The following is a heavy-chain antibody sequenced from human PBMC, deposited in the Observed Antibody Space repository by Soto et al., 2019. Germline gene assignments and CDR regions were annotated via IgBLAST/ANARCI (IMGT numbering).Heavy chain of an antibody. CDR2: IYSSGHT. CDR1: GGSISSYS. J-gene: IGHJ5*02. V-gene: IGHV4-4*07. CDR3: AREAAVAVGDGYWPDL. D-gene: IGHD6-19*01. Sequence: SETLSLTCTVSGGSISSYSCSWIRQPAGKGLEWVGRIYSSGHTDYNPSLRSRVTVSVDTSKNHFSLRLSSVTAADTAVYFCAREAAVAVGDGYWPDLWRQGTLVTVSS.